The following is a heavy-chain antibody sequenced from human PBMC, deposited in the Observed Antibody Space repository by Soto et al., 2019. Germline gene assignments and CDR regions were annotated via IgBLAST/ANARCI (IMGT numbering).Heavy chain of an antibody. J-gene: IGHJ6*02. CDR1: GCIFTTYA. Sequence: PGGSLRLSCAASGCIFTTYAMSWVRQAPGKGLEWVSAISGSGGSTYYAASVTGRFTISRDNSKNTLYLQMNSLRAEDTAVYYCAKSARYFDWLGVWGQGTRVTVSS. CDR3: AKSARYFDWLGV. V-gene: IGHV3-23*01. CDR2: ISGSGGST. D-gene: IGHD3-9*01.